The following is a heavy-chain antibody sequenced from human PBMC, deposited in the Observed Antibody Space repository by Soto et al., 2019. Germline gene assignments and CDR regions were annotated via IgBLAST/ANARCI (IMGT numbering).Heavy chain of an antibody. Sequence: QVVLQESGPGLVKPSQTLSLTCAVSGGSMSRGGQSWSWIRKPPGKGLEWIGYIAYSGDTYYNPSLRRRVTISADRSENKFSLTLKSVTAADTAVYFCARDFERSAIGPWGQGTSVTVSS. CDR3: ARDFERSAIGP. D-gene: IGHD3-9*01. CDR2: IAYSGDT. CDR1: GGSMSRGGQS. J-gene: IGHJ5*02. V-gene: IGHV4-31*11.